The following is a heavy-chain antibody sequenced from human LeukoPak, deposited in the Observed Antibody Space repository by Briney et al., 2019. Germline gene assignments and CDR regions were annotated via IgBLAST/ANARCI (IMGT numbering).Heavy chain of an antibody. Sequence: SETLSLTCAVYGGSFSGYYWSWIRQPPGKGLEWIGEINHSGSTNYNPSLKSRVTISVDTSKNQFSLKLSSVTAADTAVYYCAREGPSSSWFVNYYYMDVWGKGTTVTVSS. CDR2: INHSGST. CDR1: GGSFSGYY. V-gene: IGHV4-34*01. D-gene: IGHD6-13*01. CDR3: AREGPSSSWFVNYYYMDV. J-gene: IGHJ6*03.